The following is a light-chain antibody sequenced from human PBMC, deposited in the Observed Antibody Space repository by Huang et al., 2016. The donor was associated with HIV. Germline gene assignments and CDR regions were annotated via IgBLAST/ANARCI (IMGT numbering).Light chain of an antibody. Sequence: EIVLTQSPGTLSLSPGERATLSCRASQSVSGSYLAWYQQKPGQAPRLLIYGASSRATGIPDRFSGSGSGTDFTLTITRLEPEDIALYYCQVYSTSPPGPFGPGATVHIK. CDR3: QVYSTSPPGP. CDR1: QSVSGSY. J-gene: IGKJ3*01. CDR2: GAS. V-gene: IGKV3-20*01.